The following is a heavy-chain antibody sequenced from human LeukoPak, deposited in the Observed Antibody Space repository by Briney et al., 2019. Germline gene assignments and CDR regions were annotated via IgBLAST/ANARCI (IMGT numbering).Heavy chain of an antibody. CDR1: GFTFSSYW. V-gene: IGHV3-74*01. J-gene: IGHJ5*02. Sequence: GGSLRLSCAASGFTFSSYWMHWVRQAPGKGLVWVSRINSDGSSTSYADSVKVRFTISRDNAKNTLSLQMNSLRAEDTAVYYCARGPQSLTTRGSWFDPWGQGTLVTVSS. CDR3: ARGPQSLTTRGSWFDP. D-gene: IGHD1-14*01. CDR2: INSDGSST.